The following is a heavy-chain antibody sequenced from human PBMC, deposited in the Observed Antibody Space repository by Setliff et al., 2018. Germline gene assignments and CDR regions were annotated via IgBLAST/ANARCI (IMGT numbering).Heavy chain of an antibody. D-gene: IGHD3-16*02. CDR1: GYTFTSYD. Sequence: GASVKVSCKASGYTFTSYDINWVRQATGQGLEWMGWMNPNSGNTGYAQKFQGRVTMTRNTSISTAYMELSSLRSEDTAVYYCARHYVWGSYRFEVYFDYWGQGTLVTVSS. CDR3: ARHYVWGSYRFEVYFDY. CDR2: MNPNSGNT. V-gene: IGHV1-8*02. J-gene: IGHJ4*02.